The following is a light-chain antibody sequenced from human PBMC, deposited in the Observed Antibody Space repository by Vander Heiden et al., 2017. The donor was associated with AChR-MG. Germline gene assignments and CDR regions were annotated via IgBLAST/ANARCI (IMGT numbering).Light chain of an antibody. CDR1: SSNIGSNT. CDR2: RGD. J-gene: IGLJ3*02. Sequence: QSVLTQPPSASGTPGQRVTISCSGSSSNIGSNTVNWYQRLPGTAPKLLIFRGDQRPSGVPDRFSGSKSDTSASLAISGIQSEDEADYYCAAWDDSLLGLVFGGGTKLTVL. CDR3: AAWDDSLLGLV. V-gene: IGLV1-44*01.